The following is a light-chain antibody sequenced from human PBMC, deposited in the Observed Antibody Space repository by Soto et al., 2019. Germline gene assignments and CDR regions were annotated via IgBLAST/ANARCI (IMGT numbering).Light chain of an antibody. V-gene: IGKV3-15*01. CDR1: QSVSGC. CDR3: QQYNNGPWT. J-gene: IGKJ1*01. CDR2: GAS. Sequence: EIVLTQSPATLSLSPGERATLSCRASQSVSGCLAWYQQKPGQAPRLLIFGASTRATGFPARFSGSGSGTESTLTISSLQSEDSAVYYCQQYNNGPWTFGQGTKVDIK.